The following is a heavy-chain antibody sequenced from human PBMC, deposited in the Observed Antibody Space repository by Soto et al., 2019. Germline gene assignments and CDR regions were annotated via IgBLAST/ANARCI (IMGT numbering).Heavy chain of an antibody. Sequence: QLQLQESGSGLVKPSQTLSLTCAVSGGSISSGGYSWSWIRQPPGKGLEWIGYIYHSGSTYYNPSLKSRVTISVDRSKSQFSVKLSSVTAADTAVYYCARESHGGNFDYWGQGTLVTVSS. V-gene: IGHV4-30-2*01. CDR3: ARESHGGNFDY. CDR1: GGSISSGGYS. CDR2: IYHSGST. J-gene: IGHJ4*02.